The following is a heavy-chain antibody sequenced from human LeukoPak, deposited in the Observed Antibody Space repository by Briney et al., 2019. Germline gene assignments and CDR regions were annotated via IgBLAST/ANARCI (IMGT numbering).Heavy chain of an antibody. V-gene: IGHV3-11*06. CDR1: GFTFSDYY. Sequence: GGSLRLSCAVSGFTFSDYYMSWIRQAPGKGLEWLSFISFSGTYTNYADSVKGRFIISRDNAKNSLYLLMNSLGGEDTAVYYCARSAHGAFDIWGQGTMVTVSS. CDR3: ARSAHGAFDI. CDR2: ISFSGTYT. J-gene: IGHJ3*02.